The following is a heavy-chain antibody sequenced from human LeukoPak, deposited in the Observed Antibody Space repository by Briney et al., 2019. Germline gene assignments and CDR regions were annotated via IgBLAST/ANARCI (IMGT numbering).Heavy chain of an antibody. D-gene: IGHD2-2*02. Sequence: GRSLRLSCTASGFTFGDYAMSWVRQAPGKGLEWVVFIRSKAYGGTTEYAASVKGRFTISRDDSKSIAYLQMNSLKTEDTAVYYCTRVRSLYTYYFAYWGQGPLVTVSS. J-gene: IGHJ4*02. CDR3: TRVRSLYTYYFAY. CDR2: IRSKAYGGTT. V-gene: IGHV3-49*04. CDR1: GFTFGDYA.